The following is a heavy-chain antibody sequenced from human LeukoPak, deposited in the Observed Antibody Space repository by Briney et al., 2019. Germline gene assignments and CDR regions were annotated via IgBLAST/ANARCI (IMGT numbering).Heavy chain of an antibody. V-gene: IGHV3-30*02. J-gene: IGHJ4*02. CDR2: IWYDGSNK. CDR3: ARESESSGWYDY. Sequence: GGSLRLSCAASGFTFSNYGMHWVRQAPGKGLEWVALIWYDGSNKYYADSVKGRFTISRDNSKNSLYLQMNSLRSDDTALYYCARESESSGWYDYWGQGTLVTVSS. CDR1: GFTFSNYG. D-gene: IGHD6-19*01.